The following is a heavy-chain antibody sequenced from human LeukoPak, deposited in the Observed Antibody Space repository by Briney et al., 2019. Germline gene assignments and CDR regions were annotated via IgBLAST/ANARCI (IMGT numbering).Heavy chain of an antibody. CDR3: AKDLLYCSSTSCYAPLDY. CDR2: ISGDGGST. D-gene: IGHD2-2*01. CDR1: GFTFDDYA. Sequence: PGGSLRLSCAVSGFTFDDYAMHWVRQAPGKGLEWVSLISGDGGSTYYADSVKGRFTISRDNSKNSLYLQMNSLRTEDTALYYCAKDLLYCSSTSCYAPLDYWGQGTLVTVSS. J-gene: IGHJ4*02. V-gene: IGHV3-43*02.